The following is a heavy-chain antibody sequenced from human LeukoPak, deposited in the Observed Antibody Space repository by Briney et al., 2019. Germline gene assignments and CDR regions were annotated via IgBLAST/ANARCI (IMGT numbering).Heavy chain of an antibody. Sequence: TGGSLRLSCAASGFTFSSYSMNWVRQAPGKGLEWVSSISSSSSYIYYADSVKGRFTISRDNAKNSLYLQMNSLRAEDTAVYYCARDYVWGSYWFDPWGQGTLVTVSS. CDR2: ISSSSSYI. V-gene: IGHV3-21*01. CDR3: ARDYVWGSYWFDP. CDR1: GFTFSSYS. J-gene: IGHJ5*02. D-gene: IGHD3-16*01.